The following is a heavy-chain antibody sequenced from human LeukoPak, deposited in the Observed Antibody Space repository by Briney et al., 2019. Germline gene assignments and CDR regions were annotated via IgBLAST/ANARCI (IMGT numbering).Heavy chain of an antibody. CDR3: ARGGLTHTNEIDY. CDR2: INHSGST. V-gene: IGHV4-34*01. Sequence: PSETLSLTCAVYGGSFSGYYWSWIRQPPGKGLEWIGEINHSGSTNYNPSLKSRVTISVDTSKNQFSLKLSSVTAADTAVYYCARGGLTHTNEIDYWGQGTLVTVSS. D-gene: IGHD1-1*01. CDR1: GGSFSGYY. J-gene: IGHJ4*02.